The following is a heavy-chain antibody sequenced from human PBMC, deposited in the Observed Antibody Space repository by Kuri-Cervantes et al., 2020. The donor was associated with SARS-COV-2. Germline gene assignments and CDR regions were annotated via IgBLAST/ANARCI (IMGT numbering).Heavy chain of an antibody. CDR1: GFTFSSYA. CDR3: ATELTYSSGWYGVWDY. D-gene: IGHD6-19*01. V-gene: IGHV3-23*01. J-gene: IGHJ4*02. CDR2: ISGSGGST. Sequence: LSLTCAASGFTFSSYAMSWVRQAPGKGLEWVSAISGSGGSTYYADSVKGRFTISRDNSKNTLYLQMNSLRAEDTAVYYCATELTYSSGWYGVWDYWGQGTLVTVSS.